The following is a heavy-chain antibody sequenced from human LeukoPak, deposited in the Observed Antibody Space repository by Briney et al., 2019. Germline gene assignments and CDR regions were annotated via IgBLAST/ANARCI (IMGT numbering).Heavy chain of an antibody. CDR1: GFTFSSYT. D-gene: IGHD1-26*01. CDR3: ARDYSGSYLFDY. Sequence: GGSLRLSCAASGFTFSSYTIHWVRQAPGKGLEWVAIISYDGSNKYYADSVKGRFTISRDNSKNTLYPQMNSLRAEDTAVYYCARDYSGSYLFDYWGQGTLVTVSS. V-gene: IGHV3-30-3*01. J-gene: IGHJ4*02. CDR2: ISYDGSNK.